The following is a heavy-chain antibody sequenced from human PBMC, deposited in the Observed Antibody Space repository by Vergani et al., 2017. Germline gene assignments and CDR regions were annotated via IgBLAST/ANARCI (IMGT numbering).Heavy chain of an antibody. CDR2: ISFDGTNE. J-gene: IGHJ4*02. Sequence: QVQLVESGGGVVQPGTSLILSCVVSGFALNRHAMYWVRQAPGKGLECVVGISFDGTNEYYPDLVKGRFTISRDIAKNTLYLQVRSLRLEDTGVYHCVRDRGLXAGGRCYTEAWDYWGQGTPVTVSS. CDR1: GFALNRHA. V-gene: IGHV3-30-3*01. D-gene: IGHD2-2*02. CDR3: VRDRGLXAGGRCYTEAWDY.